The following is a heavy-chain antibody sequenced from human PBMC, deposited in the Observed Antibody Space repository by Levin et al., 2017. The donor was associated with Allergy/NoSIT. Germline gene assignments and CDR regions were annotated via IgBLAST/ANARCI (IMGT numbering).Heavy chain of an antibody. CDR3: VKGARRHLSDY. CDR2: IGNTADT. V-gene: IGHV3-23*01. Sequence: GASVKVSCVASGFSFSNYAMTWVRQAPGEGLEWISTIGNTADTYYAGSVKGRFTISRDNSNNMVSLQMNSLRAEDTAIYYCVKGARRHLSDYWGQGILVTVSS. J-gene: IGHJ4*02. CDR1: GFSFSNYA.